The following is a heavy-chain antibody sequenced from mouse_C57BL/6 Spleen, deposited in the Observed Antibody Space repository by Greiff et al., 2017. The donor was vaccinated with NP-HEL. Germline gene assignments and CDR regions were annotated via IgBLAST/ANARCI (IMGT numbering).Heavy chain of an antibody. V-gene: IGHV1-81*01. CDR3: ARGDYDVRSYYAMDY. CDR2: IYPRSGNT. D-gene: IGHD2-4*01. Sequence: QVQLQQSGAELVRPGASVKLSCKASGYTFTSYGISWVKQRTGQGLEWIGEIYPRSGNTYYNEKFKGKATLTADKSSSTAYMELRSLTSEDSAVYVCARGDYDVRSYYAMDYWGQGTSVTVSS. J-gene: IGHJ4*01. CDR1: GYTFTSYG.